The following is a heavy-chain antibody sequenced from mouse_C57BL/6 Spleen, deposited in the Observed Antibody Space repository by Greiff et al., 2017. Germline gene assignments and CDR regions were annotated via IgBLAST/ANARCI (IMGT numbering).Heavy chain of an antibody. J-gene: IGHJ4*01. CDR3: ATYYSNYGAMDY. CDR1: GYTFTSYW. V-gene: IGHV1-52*01. CDR2: IDPSDSET. D-gene: IGHD2-5*01. Sequence: QVQLKESGAELVRPGSSVKLSCKASGYTFTSYWMHWVKQRPIQGLEWSGNIDPSDSETHYNQKFKDKATLTVDKSSSTAYMQLSSLTSEDSAVYYCATYYSNYGAMDYWGQGTSVTVSS.